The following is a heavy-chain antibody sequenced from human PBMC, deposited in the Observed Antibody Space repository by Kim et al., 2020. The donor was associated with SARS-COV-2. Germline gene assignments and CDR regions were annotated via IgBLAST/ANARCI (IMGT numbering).Heavy chain of an antibody. Sequence: GGSLRLSCVASGFAFKNYMINWVRQAPGKGLEWVASIAASSNYIHYADSVKGRFTISRDNAENSLYLQMYGLRGEDTAVYYCAVIGGGQFDYWGQGALVTVPS. CDR1: GFAFKNYM. J-gene: IGHJ4*02. CDR2: IAASSNYI. V-gene: IGHV3-21*01. CDR3: AVIGGGQFDY. D-gene: IGHD3-16*01.